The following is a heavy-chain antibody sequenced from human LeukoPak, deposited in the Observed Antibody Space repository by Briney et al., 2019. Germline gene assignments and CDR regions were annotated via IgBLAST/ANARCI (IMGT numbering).Heavy chain of an antibody. CDR3: ARVTAGPDY. J-gene: IGHJ4*02. Sequence: PGRSLRLSCAASGFTFSSYGMHWVRQAPGKGLEWVAVISYDGSNKYYADSVKGRFAISRDNAKNSLYLQMNSLRAKDTAVYYCARVTAGPDYWGQGTLVTVSS. D-gene: IGHD6-13*01. V-gene: IGHV3-30*03. CDR2: ISYDGSNK. CDR1: GFTFSSYG.